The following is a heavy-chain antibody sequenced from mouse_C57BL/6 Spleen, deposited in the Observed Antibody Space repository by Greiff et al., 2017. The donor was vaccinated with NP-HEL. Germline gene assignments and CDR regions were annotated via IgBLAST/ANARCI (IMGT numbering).Heavy chain of an antibody. J-gene: IGHJ1*03. CDR3: ANFIYYGNYGYFDV. CDR2: IYPGSGST. Sequence: QVQLQQPGAELVKPGASVKMSCKASGYTFTSYWITWVKQRPGQGLEWIGDIYPGSGSTNYNEKFKSKATLTVDTSSSTAYMQLSSLTSEDSAVYYCANFIYYGNYGYFDVWGTGTTVTVSS. V-gene: IGHV1-55*01. D-gene: IGHD2-1*01. CDR1: GYTFTSYW.